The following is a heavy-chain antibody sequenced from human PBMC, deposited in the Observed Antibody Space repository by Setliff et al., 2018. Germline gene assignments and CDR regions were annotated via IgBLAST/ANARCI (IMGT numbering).Heavy chain of an antibody. D-gene: IGHD3-22*01. J-gene: IGHJ4*02. V-gene: IGHV1-69*06. CDR3: AIIGPDSSGYYWIFDY. CDR2: TIPMFGTT. Sequence: AASVKVSCKASGGTFSSYGISWVRQAPGQGLEWMGGTIPMFGTTSYARQFQGRVTMTEDTSTDTAYMELSSLRSEDTAMYYCAIIGPDSSGYYWIFDYWGQGTLVTVSS. CDR1: GGTFSSYG.